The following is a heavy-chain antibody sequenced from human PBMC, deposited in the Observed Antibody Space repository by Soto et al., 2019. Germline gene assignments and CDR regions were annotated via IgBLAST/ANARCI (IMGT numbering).Heavy chain of an antibody. CDR3: ARSTMVRGVRAGRDFDI. V-gene: IGHV4-34*01. CDR1: GGSFSGYY. D-gene: IGHD3-10*01. CDR2: INHSGST. Sequence: SETLSLTCAVYGGSFSGYYWSWIRQPPGKGLEWIGEINHSGSTNYNPSLKSRVTISVDTSKNQFSLKLSSVTAADTAVYYCARSTMVRGVRAGRDFDIWGQGTMVT. J-gene: IGHJ3*02.